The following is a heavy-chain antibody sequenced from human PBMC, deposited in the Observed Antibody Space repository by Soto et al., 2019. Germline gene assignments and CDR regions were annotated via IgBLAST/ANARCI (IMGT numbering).Heavy chain of an antibody. J-gene: IGHJ4*02. Sequence: EVQLLESGGGLVQPGGSLRLSCAASGFTFSSYAMSWVRQAPGKGLEWVSAISGSGGSTYYADSVKGRFTISRDNSKNTLYLQMNSLRAEDTAVYYCAKAPPGYDSSGYPISYYFDYWGQGTLVTVSS. CDR2: ISGSGGST. CDR3: AKAPPGYDSSGYPISYYFDY. V-gene: IGHV3-23*01. CDR1: GFTFSSYA. D-gene: IGHD3-22*01.